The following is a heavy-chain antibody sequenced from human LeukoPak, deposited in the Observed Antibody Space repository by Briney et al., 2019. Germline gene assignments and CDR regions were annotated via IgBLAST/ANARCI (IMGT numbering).Heavy chain of an antibody. CDR2: IYTSGST. V-gene: IGHV4-61*02. J-gene: IGHJ4*02. CDR3: ARYRGGDVSFDY. Sequence: PSETLSLTCTVSGDSISSGSYYWSWIRQPAGKGLEWIGRIYTSGSTNYNPSLKNRVTISVDTSKNQFSLKLTSVTAADTAVYYCARYRGGDVSFDYWGQGTLVTVSS. D-gene: IGHD2-21*01. CDR1: GDSISSGSYY.